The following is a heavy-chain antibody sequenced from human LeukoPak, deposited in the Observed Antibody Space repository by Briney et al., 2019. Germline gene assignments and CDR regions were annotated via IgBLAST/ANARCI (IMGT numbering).Heavy chain of an antibody. J-gene: IGHJ4*02. V-gene: IGHV3-23*01. CDR3: AKVGYDSSGHSLKYYFDY. D-gene: IGHD3-22*01. CDR1: GFTFSSYA. Sequence: GGSLRLSCAASGFTFSSYAMSWVRQAPGKGLEWVSAISGSGGSTYYADSVKGRFTISRDNSKNTLYLQMNSLRAEDTAVYYCAKVGYDSSGHSLKYYFDYWGQGTLVTVSS. CDR2: ISGSGGST.